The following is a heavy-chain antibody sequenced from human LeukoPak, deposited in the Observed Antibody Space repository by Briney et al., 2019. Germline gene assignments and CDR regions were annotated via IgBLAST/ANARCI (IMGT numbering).Heavy chain of an antibody. V-gene: IGHV4-39*07. Sequence: SETLSLTCTVSGGSISSSSYYWGWIRQPPGKGLEWIGSIYYSGSTYYNPSLKSRVTISVDTSKNQFSLKLSSVTAADTAVYYCARYYDILTGYYANWGQGTLVTVSS. CDR3: ARYYDILTGYYAN. CDR1: GGSISSSSYY. J-gene: IGHJ4*02. D-gene: IGHD3-9*01. CDR2: IYYSGST.